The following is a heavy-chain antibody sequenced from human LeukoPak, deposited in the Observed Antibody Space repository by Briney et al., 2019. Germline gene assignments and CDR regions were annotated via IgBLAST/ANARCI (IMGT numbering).Heavy chain of an antibody. CDR3: ATGGYSYGSFDY. CDR1: GFTFSGYG. D-gene: IGHD5-18*01. CDR2: ISSDGSNE. Sequence: GGSLRLSCAASGFTFSGYGMHWVRQAPGKGLEWVALISSDGSNEYYADSVKGRFTISRDNYKNTLYLQMNSLRGEDTAVYYCATGGYSYGSFDYWGQGTLVTVSS. V-gene: IGHV3-30*03. J-gene: IGHJ4*02.